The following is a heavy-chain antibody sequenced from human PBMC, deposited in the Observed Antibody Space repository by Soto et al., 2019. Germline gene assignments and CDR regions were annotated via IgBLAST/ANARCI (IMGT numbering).Heavy chain of an antibody. CDR2: INTGNGYT. CDR1: GINYNTYA. D-gene: IGHD5-12*01. V-gene: IGHV1-3*04. CDR3: ARAISGYVT. J-gene: IGHJ4*02. Sequence: QVQLVQSGAEMKKPGASVKVSCKTSGINYNTYAIHWVRQAPGQGLEWMGWINTGNGYTRYSQNFQGRVTLTRDTSASTVYMDLDSLKSEDTGLYFCARAISGYVTWGQGTLVTVSS.